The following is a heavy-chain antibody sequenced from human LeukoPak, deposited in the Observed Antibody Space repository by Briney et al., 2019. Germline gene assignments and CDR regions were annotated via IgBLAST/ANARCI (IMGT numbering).Heavy chain of an antibody. CDR1: GFIDSTNY. Sequence: GGSLRLFCTVSGFIDSTNYMSGVRETRGKGVEGVSFIYSGGSTHYSDSVKVRFTISRDNSKNTLYLQMNSLRAEDTAVYYCAKVPLLSSLDYWGQGTLVTVSS. J-gene: IGHJ4*02. CDR2: IYSGGST. CDR3: AKVPLLSSLDY. D-gene: IGHD2-2*01. V-gene: IGHV3-53*01.